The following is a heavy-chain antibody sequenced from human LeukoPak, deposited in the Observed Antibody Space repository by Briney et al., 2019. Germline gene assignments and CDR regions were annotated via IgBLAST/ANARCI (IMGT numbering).Heavy chain of an antibody. D-gene: IGHD5-18*01. CDR2: INPSGGTT. Sequence: GAPVKVSCKASGYTFINYYMHWVRQAPGQGLEWMGIINPSGGTTSYAQNFQGRVTMTRDTSTSTVYMELSSLRSEDTAVYYCARSSYDDYYYYYMDVWGKGTTVTVSS. V-gene: IGHV1-46*01. CDR3: ARSSYDDYYYYYMDV. CDR1: GYTFINYY. J-gene: IGHJ6*03.